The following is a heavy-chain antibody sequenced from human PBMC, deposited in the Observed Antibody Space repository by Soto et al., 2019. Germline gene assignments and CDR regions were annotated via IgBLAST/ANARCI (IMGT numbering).Heavy chain of an antibody. CDR1: GFTFSSYA. CDR3: AKWGAAYYYDSSGYYIDY. Sequence: LRLSCAASGFTFSSYAMSGVRQAPGKGLEWVSAISGSGGSTYYADSVKGRFTISRDNSKNTLYLQMNSLRAEDTAVYYCAKWGAAYYYDSSGYYIDYWGQGTLVTVSS. J-gene: IGHJ4*02. CDR2: ISGSGGST. V-gene: IGHV3-23*01. D-gene: IGHD3-22*01.